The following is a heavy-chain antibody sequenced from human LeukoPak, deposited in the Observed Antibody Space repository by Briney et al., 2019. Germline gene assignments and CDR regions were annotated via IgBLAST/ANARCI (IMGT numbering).Heavy chain of an antibody. D-gene: IGHD3-3*01. J-gene: IGHJ4*02. CDR1: GYTLTDYY. Sequence: ASVKVSCKASGYTLTDYYIHWVRQAPGQGLEWMGRINPKSGGTNYAQKFQDRVTMTTDTSISTAYMELSRLRSDDTAVYYCARGLTFWGYDFWSGYTDYWGQGTLVTVSS. V-gene: IGHV1-2*06. CDR2: INPKSGGT. CDR3: ARGLTFWGYDFWSGYTDY.